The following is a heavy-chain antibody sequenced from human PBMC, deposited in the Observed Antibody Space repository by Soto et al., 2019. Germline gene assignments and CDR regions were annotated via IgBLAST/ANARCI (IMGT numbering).Heavy chain of an antibody. D-gene: IGHD3-3*01. CDR3: ASAYYDFWSGYFVDYMDV. Sequence: PGGSLRLSCAASGFTFSSYSMNWVRQTPGKGLEWVSSISSSSSYINYADSVKGRFTISRDNAKNSLYLQMNSLRAEDTAVYYCASAYYDFWSGYFVDYMDVWGKGTTVTVSS. CDR1: GFTFSSYS. CDR2: ISSSSSYI. J-gene: IGHJ6*03. V-gene: IGHV3-21*01.